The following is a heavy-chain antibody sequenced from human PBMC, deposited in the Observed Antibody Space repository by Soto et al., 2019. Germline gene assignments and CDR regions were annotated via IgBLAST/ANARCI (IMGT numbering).Heavy chain of an antibody. D-gene: IGHD3-3*01. Sequence: PGGSLRLSCAASGFTFSSYSMNWVRQAPGKGLEWVSSISSSSSYIYYADSVKGRFTTSRDNAKNSLYLQMNSLRAEDTAVYYCASQPYYDFWSGTENWFDPWGQGTLVTVSS. CDR3: ASQPYYDFWSGTENWFDP. CDR1: GFTFSSYS. J-gene: IGHJ5*02. V-gene: IGHV3-21*01. CDR2: ISSSSSYI.